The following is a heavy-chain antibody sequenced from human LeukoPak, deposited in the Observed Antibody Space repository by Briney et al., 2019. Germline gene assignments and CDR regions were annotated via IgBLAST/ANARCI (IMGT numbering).Heavy chain of an antibody. J-gene: IGHJ4*02. Sequence: SQTLSLTCTVSGGSISSGGYYWSWIRQHPGKGLEWIGYIYCSGSTYYNPSLKSRVTISVDTSKNQFSLKLSSVTAADTAVYYCASYRGYYDILTGYYTGTYFDYWGQGTLVTVSS. D-gene: IGHD3-9*01. CDR1: GGSISSGGYY. CDR3: ASYRGYYDILTGYYTGTYFDY. CDR2: IYCSGST. V-gene: IGHV4-31*03.